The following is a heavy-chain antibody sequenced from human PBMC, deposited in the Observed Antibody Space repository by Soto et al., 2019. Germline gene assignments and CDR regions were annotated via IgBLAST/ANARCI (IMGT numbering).Heavy chain of an antibody. CDR2: IYYSGST. CDR3: ERRCSSGWYGY. Sequence: QLQLQESGPGLVKPSETLSLTCTVSGGSISSSSYYWGWIRQPPGKGLEWIGSIYYSGSTSYNPSLRSRVTMSVDSSKNQVALKMSSVTAADTAVYYCERRCSSGWYGYWGQGTRVTFSS. CDR1: GGSISSSSYY. D-gene: IGHD6-13*01. V-gene: IGHV4-39*01. J-gene: IGHJ4*02.